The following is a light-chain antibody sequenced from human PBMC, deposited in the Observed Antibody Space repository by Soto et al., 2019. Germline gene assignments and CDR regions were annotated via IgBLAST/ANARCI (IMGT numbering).Light chain of an antibody. Sequence: EIVLTQSPATLSLSPGERATLSCRASQSVSSNLAWYQQKPGQAPRLLIYDASNRATGIPARFSGSGSGTDFTLTISSLEPDDFAVYYCQQRSNWPVTFGQGTKLEIK. V-gene: IGKV3-11*01. J-gene: IGKJ2*01. CDR2: DAS. CDR3: QQRSNWPVT. CDR1: QSVSSN.